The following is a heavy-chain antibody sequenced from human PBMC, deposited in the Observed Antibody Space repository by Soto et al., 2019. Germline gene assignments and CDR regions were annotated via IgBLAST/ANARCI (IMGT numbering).Heavy chain of an antibody. CDR1: GGSISSGGYY. CDR3: ACIQVAAHSSYYYYGMDV. Sequence: SETLSLTCTVSGGSISSGGYYWSWIRQHPGKGLEWIGYIYYSGSTYYNPSLKSRVTISVDTSKNQFSLKLSSVTAADTAVYYCACIQVAAHSSYYYYGMDVCGQGTTVTVYS. CDR2: IYYSGST. V-gene: IGHV4-31*03. J-gene: IGHJ6*02. D-gene: IGHD2-15*01.